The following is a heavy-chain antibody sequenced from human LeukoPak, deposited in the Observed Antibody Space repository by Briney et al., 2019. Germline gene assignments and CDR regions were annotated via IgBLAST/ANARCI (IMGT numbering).Heavy chain of an antibody. CDR3: ARHTMVWDPFDY. V-gene: IGHV1-69*13. J-gene: IGHJ4*02. D-gene: IGHD3-10*01. CDR2: IIPILGTA. CDR1: GGTFSSYA. Sequence: ASVKVSCKASGGTFSSYAISWVRQAPGQGLEWMGGIIPILGTANYAQKFQGRVTITADESTSTAYMELSSLRSEDTAVYYCARHTMVWDPFDYWGQGTLVTVSS.